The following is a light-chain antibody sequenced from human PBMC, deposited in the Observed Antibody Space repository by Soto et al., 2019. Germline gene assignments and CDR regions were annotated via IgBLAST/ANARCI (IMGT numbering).Light chain of an antibody. V-gene: IGKV3-15*01. CDR3: QQYNNWPRT. CDR1: QGVSSK. CDR2: GAS. J-gene: IGKJ1*01. Sequence: ILLTQSPAPLSVSAGDGVTLPCRASQGVSSKLAWYQQKPGKAPRLLIYGASTRDTGIPARVSGSGSGTEFTLTISSLQSEDFAVYYCQQYNNWPRTFGQGTKVDIK.